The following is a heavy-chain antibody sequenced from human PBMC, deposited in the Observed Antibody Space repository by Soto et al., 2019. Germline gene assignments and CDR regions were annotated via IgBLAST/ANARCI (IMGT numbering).Heavy chain of an antibody. J-gene: IGHJ6*02. V-gene: IGHV1-2*02. CDR1: GYTFTDDY. CDR3: ARGPGTSATYYYYYPMDV. CDR2: INPDSGDT. Sequence: ASVKVSCKASGYTFTDDYFHWVRQAPGQGLEWMGWINPDSGDTKYAQKFQGRVTMTRDTSISTAYMEMRRLTSDDTAVYFCARGPGTSATYYYYYPMDVWGQGTTVTVSS.